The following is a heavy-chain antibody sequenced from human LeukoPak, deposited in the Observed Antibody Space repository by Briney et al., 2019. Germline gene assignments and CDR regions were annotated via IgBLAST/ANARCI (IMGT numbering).Heavy chain of an antibody. J-gene: IGHJ5*02. V-gene: IGHV3-21*01. CDR3: ARDVTGTTS. CDR2: ISSSSSYI. D-gene: IGHD1-20*01. CDR1: GFTFSSYS. Sequence: GESLKISCAASGFTFSSYSMNWVRQAPGKGLEWVSSISSSSSYIYYADSVKGRFTISRDNAKNSLYLQMNSLRAEDTAVYYCARDVTGTTSWGQGTLVTVSS.